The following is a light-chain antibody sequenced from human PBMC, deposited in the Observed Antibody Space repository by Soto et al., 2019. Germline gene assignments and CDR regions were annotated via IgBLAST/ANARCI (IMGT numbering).Light chain of an antibody. J-gene: IGKJ5*01. CDR3: LQHNSYPST. Sequence: DIQMTQSQSSLSASVGDRVSTTCLASQHISNYLNWYQQKPGKAPKRLIYAASSLQSGVPSRFSGSGSGTEFTLTISSLQPEDFATYYCLQHNSYPSTFGQGTRLDI. V-gene: IGKV1-17*01. CDR1: QHISNY. CDR2: AAS.